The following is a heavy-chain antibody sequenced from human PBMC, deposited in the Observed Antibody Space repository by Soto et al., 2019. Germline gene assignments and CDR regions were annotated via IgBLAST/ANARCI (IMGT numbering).Heavy chain of an antibody. CDR2: INAGNGNT. Sequence: QVQLVQSGAEVKKPGASVKVSCKASGYTFTSYAMHWVRQAPGQRLEWMGWINAGNGNTKYSQKFQGRVTITRDTSASTAYMALSSLRSEDTAVYYCAREEWFGELEGGWFDPWGHGTLVTVSS. V-gene: IGHV1-3*01. D-gene: IGHD3-10*01. CDR1: GYTFTSYA. J-gene: IGHJ5*02. CDR3: AREEWFGELEGGWFDP.